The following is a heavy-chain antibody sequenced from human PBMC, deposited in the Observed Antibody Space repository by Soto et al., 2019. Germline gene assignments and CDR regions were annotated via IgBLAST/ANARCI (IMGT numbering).Heavy chain of an antibody. J-gene: IGHJ4*02. CDR3: ARPYDNRGSYLPYDS. Sequence: EVQLLESGGGLVQPGGSLRLSCAASGFTFSTYPMSWVRQAPGKGLEYVAAIISSGDGTTHADSVKGRFTISRDNSXXTLYLQMNSLRAEDTAVYYCARPYDNRGSYLPYDSCGQGTLVTVSS. CDR2: IISSGDGT. V-gene: IGHV3-23*01. D-gene: IGHD3-22*01. CDR1: GFTFSTYP.